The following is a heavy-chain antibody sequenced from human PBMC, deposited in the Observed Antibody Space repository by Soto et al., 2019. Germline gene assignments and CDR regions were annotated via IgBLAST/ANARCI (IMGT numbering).Heavy chain of an antibody. J-gene: IGHJ5*02. Sequence: EVQLVQSGAEVKKPGESLKISCKGSGYSFTSYWIGWVRQMPGKGLEWMGIIYPGDSDTRYSPSFQGQVTISADKSISTAYLQWSSLKASDTAMYYCARQPTYYGSGSYSMMNWFDPWGQGTLVTVSS. V-gene: IGHV5-51*01. CDR1: GYSFTSYW. CDR2: IYPGDSDT. D-gene: IGHD3-10*01. CDR3: ARQPTYYGSGSYSMMNWFDP.